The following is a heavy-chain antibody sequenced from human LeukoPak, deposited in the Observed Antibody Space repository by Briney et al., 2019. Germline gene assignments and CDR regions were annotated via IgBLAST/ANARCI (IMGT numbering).Heavy chain of an antibody. CDR3: ARDALVVYAFDI. J-gene: IGHJ3*02. V-gene: IGHV3-33*08. D-gene: IGHD3-22*01. Sequence: KSGGSLRLSCAASGFTFSNAWMSWVRQAPGKGLEWVAVIWYDGSNKYYADSVKGRFTISRDNSKNTLYLQMNSLRAEDTAVYYCARDALVVYAFDIWGQGTMVTVSS. CDR2: IWYDGSNK. CDR1: GFTFSNAW.